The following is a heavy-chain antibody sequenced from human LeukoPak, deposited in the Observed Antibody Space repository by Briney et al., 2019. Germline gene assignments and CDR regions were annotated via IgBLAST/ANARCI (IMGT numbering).Heavy chain of an antibody. Sequence: SETLSLTCAVYGGSFSGYYWSRIRQPPGKGLEWIACISYSGSTKYNPSLKSRVTISVDTSKNQLSLKLSSVTPADTAVYYCASGRDQLTYFQYWGQGTLATVSS. CDR1: GGSFSGYY. CDR2: ISYSGST. D-gene: IGHD4/OR15-4a*01. J-gene: IGHJ1*01. V-gene: IGHV4-59*01. CDR3: ASGRDQLTYFQY.